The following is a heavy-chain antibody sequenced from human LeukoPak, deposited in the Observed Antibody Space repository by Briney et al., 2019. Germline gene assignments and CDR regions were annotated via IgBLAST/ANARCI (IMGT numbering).Heavy chain of an antibody. Sequence: ASVKVSCKASGYTFTSYGISWVRQAPGQGLEWMGWISAYNGNTNYAQKLQGRVTMTTDTSTGTAYMELRSLRSDDTAVYYCARSSIAVAGTNWFDPWGQGTLVTVSS. CDR1: GYTFTSYG. CDR2: ISAYNGNT. V-gene: IGHV1-18*01. CDR3: ARSSIAVAGTNWFDP. D-gene: IGHD6-19*01. J-gene: IGHJ5*02.